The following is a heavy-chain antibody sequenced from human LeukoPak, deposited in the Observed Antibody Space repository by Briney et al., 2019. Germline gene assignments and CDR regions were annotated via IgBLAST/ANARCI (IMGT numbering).Heavy chain of an antibody. D-gene: IGHD2-2*01. J-gene: IGHJ5*02. V-gene: IGHV4-39*01. CDR1: GGSISSSSYY. CDR3: ASSYCSSTSCYYFDNWFDP. Sequence: SETLSLTCTVSGGSISSSSYYWGWIPQPPGKGLEWIGSIYYSGSTYYNPSLKSRVTISVDTSKNQFSLKLSSVTAADTAVYYCASSYCSSTSCYYFDNWFDPWGQGTLVTVSS. CDR2: IYYSGST.